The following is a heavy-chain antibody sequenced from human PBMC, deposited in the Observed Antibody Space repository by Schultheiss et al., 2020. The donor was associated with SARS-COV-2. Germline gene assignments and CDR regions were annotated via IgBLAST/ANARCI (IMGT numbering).Heavy chain of an antibody. CDR1: GFTFSSYA. J-gene: IGHJ6*02. CDR3: AREADCSSTSCPPAWGYYYGMDV. Sequence: GESLKISCAASGFTFSSYAMSWVRQAPGKGLVWVSRINSDGSSTSYADSVKGRFTISRDNAKNTLYLQMNSLRAEDTAVYYCAREADCSSTSCPPAWGYYYGMDVWGQGTTVTVSS. CDR2: INSDGSST. V-gene: IGHV3-74*01. D-gene: IGHD2-2*01.